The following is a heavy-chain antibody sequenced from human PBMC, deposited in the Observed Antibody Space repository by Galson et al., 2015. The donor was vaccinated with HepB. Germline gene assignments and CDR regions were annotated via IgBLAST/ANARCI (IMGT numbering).Heavy chain of an antibody. CDR3: ARDLGLAPRIFFDY. V-gene: IGHV1-18*01. CDR2: VSAYNGNS. Sequence: SVKVSCKASGGTFSSYGISWVRQAPGQGLEWMGWVSAYNGNSEYAQKFQGRVTTTTDTSTSTAYMELRSLTSDDTAVYYCARDLGLAPRIFFDYWGQGTLVTVSS. CDR1: GGTFSSYG. J-gene: IGHJ4*02. D-gene: IGHD6-6*01.